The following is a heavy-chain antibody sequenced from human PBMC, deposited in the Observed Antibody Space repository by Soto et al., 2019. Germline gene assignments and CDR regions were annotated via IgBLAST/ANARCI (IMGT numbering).Heavy chain of an antibody. J-gene: IGHJ6*02. D-gene: IGHD6-19*01. CDR1: GFTFSSYA. CDR3: AKASSGWPRSYYYYGMDV. CDR2: ISGSGGST. V-gene: IGHV3-23*01. Sequence: EVQLLESGGGLVQPGGSLRLSCAASGFTFSSYAMSWVRQAPGKGLEWVSAISGSGGSTYYADSVKGRFTISRDNSKNTLYLQMNSLRAEDKAVYYFAKASSGWPRSYYYYGMDVWGQGTTVTVSS.